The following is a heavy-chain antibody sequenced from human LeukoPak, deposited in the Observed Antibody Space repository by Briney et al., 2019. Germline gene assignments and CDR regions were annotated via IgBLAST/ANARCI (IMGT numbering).Heavy chain of an antibody. D-gene: IGHD3-10*01. J-gene: IGHJ5*02. CDR2: INHSGRT. V-gene: IGHV4-34*01. CDR1: GGSFSGYY. Sequence: SETLSLTCAVYGGSFSGYYWSWIRHPPGKGLEWIGEINHSGRTNYNPSLKSRVTISVDTSKNQFSLKLRSVTAADTAVYYCARAPVRITIVRGVISGGLSGWFDPWGQGTLVTVSS. CDR3: ARAPVRITIVRGVISGGLSGWFDP.